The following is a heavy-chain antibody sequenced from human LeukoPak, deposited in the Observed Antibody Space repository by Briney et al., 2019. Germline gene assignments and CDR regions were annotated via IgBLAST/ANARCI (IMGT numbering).Heavy chain of an antibody. CDR2: ITSSGSTR. V-gene: IGHV3-48*03. J-gene: IGHJ6*04. D-gene: IGHD3-10*02. CDR1: GFTFSSYE. CDR3: AELGITMIGGV. Sequence: GGSLRLSCAASGFTFSSYEMNWVRQAPGKGLEWVSYITSSGSTRYYADSVKGRFTISRDNAKNSLYLQMNSLRAEDTAVYYCAELGITMIGGVWGKGTTVTISS.